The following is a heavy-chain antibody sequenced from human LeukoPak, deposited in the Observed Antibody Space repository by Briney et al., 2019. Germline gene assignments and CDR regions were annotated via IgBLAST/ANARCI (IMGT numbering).Heavy chain of an antibody. V-gene: IGHV4-59*01. CDR2: IYCSGCT. CDR3: ARSIYYYGSGSSHYYYYGMDV. CDR1: GGSISSYY. D-gene: IGHD3-10*01. J-gene: IGHJ6*02. Sequence: SETLSLTCTVSGGSISSYYWSWIRQPPGKGLEWIGYIYCSGCTNYNPSLKSRVTISVDTSKNQSSLKLRSVTAADTAVYYCARSIYYYGSGSSHYYYYGMDVWGQGTTVTVSS.